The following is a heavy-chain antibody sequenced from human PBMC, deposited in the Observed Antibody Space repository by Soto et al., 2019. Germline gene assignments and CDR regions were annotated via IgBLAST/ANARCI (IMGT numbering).Heavy chain of an antibody. V-gene: IGHV4-31*03. CDR1: GGSISSGGYY. D-gene: IGHD2-21*02. J-gene: IGHJ2*01. CDR3: ASAYCGGDCYSTNYWYFDL. CDR2: IYYSGST. Sequence: PSETLSLTCTVSGGSISSGGYYWSWIRQHPGKGLEWNGYIYYSGSTYYNPSLKSRVTISVDTSKNQFSLKLSSVTAADTAVYYCASAYCGGDCYSTNYWYFDLWGRGTLVTVSS.